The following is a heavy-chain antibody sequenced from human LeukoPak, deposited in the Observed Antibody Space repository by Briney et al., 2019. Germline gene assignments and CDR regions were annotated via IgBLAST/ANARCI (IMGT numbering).Heavy chain of an antibody. D-gene: IGHD2/OR15-2a*01. CDR3: VRDPFCSSTTRCSFEDWFDP. CDR1: GFNFHYYD. J-gene: IGHJ5*02. Sequence: GSLSPSCAAAGFNFHYYDMRLVRAAPGKGLAWGGGVTSDGGSTGYVDSVKGRFDISRDNTKNSLFLQMDSLRTEDTALYYCVRDPFCSSTTRCSFEDWFDPWGQGTLVTVSS. CDR2: VTSDGGST. V-gene: IGHV3-20*04.